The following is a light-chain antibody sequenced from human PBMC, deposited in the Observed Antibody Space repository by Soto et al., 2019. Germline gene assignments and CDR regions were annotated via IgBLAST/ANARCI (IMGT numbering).Light chain of an antibody. Sequence: EVLMTQSPSTLSLSPWESSTLSFRASQSVSSNLAWYQQKPGQAPRLLIYDASTRAPGFPARFSGSGSGTEFTLTISSLQSEDFAVYYCHHYNSWPYTFGQGTKVDIK. CDR1: QSVSSN. CDR2: DAS. V-gene: IGKV3-15*01. CDR3: HHYNSWPYT. J-gene: IGKJ2*01.